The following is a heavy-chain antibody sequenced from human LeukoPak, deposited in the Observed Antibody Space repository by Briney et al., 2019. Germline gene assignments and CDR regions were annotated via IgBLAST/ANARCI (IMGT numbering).Heavy chain of an antibody. V-gene: IGHV4-39*07. CDR3: ARDRTVRQLVGFDI. CDR1: GGSISSSSYY. J-gene: IGHJ3*02. D-gene: IGHD6-13*01. CDR2: IYYSGST. Sequence: KTSETLSLTCTVSGGSISSSSYYWGWIRQPPGKGLEWIGSIYYSGSTYYNPSLKSRVTISVDTSKNQFSLKLSSVTAADTAVYYCARDRTVRQLVGFDIWGQGTMVTVSS.